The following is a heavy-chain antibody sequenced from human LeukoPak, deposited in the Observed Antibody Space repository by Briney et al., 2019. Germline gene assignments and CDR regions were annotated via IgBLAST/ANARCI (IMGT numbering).Heavy chain of an antibody. CDR3: CPFPDTLGKISDY. CDR2: IWHHGRSY. CDR1: GLTFSTHG. J-gene: IGHJ4*02. V-gene: IGHV3-33*01. D-gene: IGHD1-26*01. Sequence: GGSLRLSCVVSGLTFSTHGMYWVRQAPGKGLEWVAVIWHHGRSYYYADSVKDRFTISRDNSKNTLFLEMNSLRVEDTAVYYCCPFPDTLGKISDYWGQGTLVTVSS.